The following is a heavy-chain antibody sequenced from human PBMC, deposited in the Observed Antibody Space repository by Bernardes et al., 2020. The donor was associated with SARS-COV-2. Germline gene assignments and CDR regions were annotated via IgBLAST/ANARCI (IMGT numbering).Heavy chain of an antibody. CDR3: AGTTITCCDY. Sequence: GGSLRLSCEASGFTFSSFWMHWVRQSPGKGLIWVSRMSGDGSGTTYADSVTGRFTISRDNSRNTLYLQMNSLTPEDSGLYYCAGTTITCCDYWGQGTLV. CDR1: GFTFSSFW. V-gene: IGHV3-74*01. D-gene: IGHD3-10*01. J-gene: IGHJ4*02. CDR2: MSGDGSGT.